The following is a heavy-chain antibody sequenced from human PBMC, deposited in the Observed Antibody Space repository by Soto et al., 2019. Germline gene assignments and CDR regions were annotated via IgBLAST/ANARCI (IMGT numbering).Heavy chain of an antibody. D-gene: IGHD3-10*01. V-gene: IGHV1-18*01. Sequence: ASVKVSCKASGYTFTSYGISWVRQAPGQGLEWMGWISAYNGNTNYAQKLQGRVTMTTDTSTSTAYMELRSLRSDDTAVYYCARDKLCITMVRGVVSPPDVWGKGTTVTVSS. CDR1: GYTFTSYG. CDR2: ISAYNGNT. CDR3: ARDKLCITMVRGVVSPPDV. J-gene: IGHJ6*04.